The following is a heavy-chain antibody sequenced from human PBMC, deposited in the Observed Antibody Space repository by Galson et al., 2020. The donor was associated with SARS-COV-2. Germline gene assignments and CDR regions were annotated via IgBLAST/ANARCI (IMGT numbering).Heavy chain of an antibody. J-gene: IGHJ4*02. CDR3: ARTKIPAGVRSALDY. CDR1: VGSFRGYY. Sequence: SETLSLTCAVYVGSFRGYYWSWIRQPPGKGLEWIGAITNSGSTNYNPSLKSRVTLSVDASKNQFSLRLSSVTAADTAVYYCARTKIPAGVRSALDYWGQGTLVTVSS. V-gene: IGHV4-34*01. CDR2: ITNSGST. D-gene: IGHD6-13*01.